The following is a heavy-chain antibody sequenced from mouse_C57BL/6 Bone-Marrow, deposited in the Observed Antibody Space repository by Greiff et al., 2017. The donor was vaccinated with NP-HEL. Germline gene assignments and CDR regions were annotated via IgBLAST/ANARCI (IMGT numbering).Heavy chain of an antibody. CDR3: TRDPNYYGNSRYAMDY. D-gene: IGHD2-1*01. Sequence: EVKVEESGEGLVKPGGSLKLSCAASGFTFSSYAMSWVRQTPEKRLEWVAYISSGGDYIYYADTVKGRFTISRDNARNTLYLQMSSLKSEDTAMYYCTRDPNYYGNSRYAMDYGGQGTSVTVSS. J-gene: IGHJ4*01. CDR1: GFTFSSYA. CDR2: ISSGGDYI. V-gene: IGHV5-9-1*02.